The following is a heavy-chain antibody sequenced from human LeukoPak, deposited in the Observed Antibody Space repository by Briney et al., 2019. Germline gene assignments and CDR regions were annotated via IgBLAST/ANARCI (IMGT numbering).Heavy chain of an antibody. CDR3: ARDLREYGIDY. D-gene: IGHD2-8*01. CDR1: GFTFSSYA. V-gene: IGHV3-30-3*01. Sequence: GGSLRLSCAASGFTFSSYAMHWVRQAPGKGLELVAVISYDGSNKYYADSVKGRFTISRDNSKNTLYPQMNSLRAEDTAVYYCARDLREYGIDYWGQGTLVTVSS. J-gene: IGHJ4*02. CDR2: ISYDGSNK.